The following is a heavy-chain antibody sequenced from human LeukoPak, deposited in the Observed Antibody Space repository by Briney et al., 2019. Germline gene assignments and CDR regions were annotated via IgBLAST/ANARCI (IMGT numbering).Heavy chain of an antibody. J-gene: IGHJ1*01. V-gene: IGHV1-2*02. D-gene: IGHD3-16*02. CDR1: GYTFTGYY. Sequence: ASVKVSCKASGYTFTGYYMHWVRQAPEQGLEWMGWINPNSGGTNYAQKFQGRVTMTRDTSISTAYMELSRLRSDDTAVYYCARALSVLRPGYFQHWGQGTLVTVSS. CDR3: ARALSVLRPGYFQH. CDR2: INPNSGGT.